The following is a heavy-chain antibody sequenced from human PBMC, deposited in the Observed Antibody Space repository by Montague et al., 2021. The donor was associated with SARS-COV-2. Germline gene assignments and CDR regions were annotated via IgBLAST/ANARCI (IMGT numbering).Heavy chain of an antibody. J-gene: IGHJ6*02. Sequence: SETLSLTCAVYGGSFSGHYWSWIRQPPGKGLEWIGEINHSGSTNYNPSLKSRVTISVDTSKNQFSLKLSSVTAADTAVYYCARDSPVFTLKILGYYYYGMDDWGQGTPVTVSS. D-gene: IGHD2-8*02. CDR2: INHSGST. CDR1: GGSFSGHY. V-gene: IGHV4-34*01. CDR3: ARDSPVFTLKILGYYYYGMDD.